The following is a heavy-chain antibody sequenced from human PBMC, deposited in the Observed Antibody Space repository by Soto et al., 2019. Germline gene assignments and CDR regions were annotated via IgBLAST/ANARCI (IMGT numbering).Heavy chain of an antibody. CDR3: ARDFTGWPPDGVDY. CDR1: GYTFTSYA. J-gene: IGHJ4*02. D-gene: IGHD3-16*01. Sequence: QVQLVQSGTEVKKPGASVKVSCKASGYTFTSYAISWVRQAPGQGLEWMGWISAYNGNTHYEQKFRGRVTMTTDASTTTAYMELRSLRYDDTAVYYCARDFTGWPPDGVDYWGQGTLVTVSS. CDR2: ISAYNGNT. V-gene: IGHV1-18*01.